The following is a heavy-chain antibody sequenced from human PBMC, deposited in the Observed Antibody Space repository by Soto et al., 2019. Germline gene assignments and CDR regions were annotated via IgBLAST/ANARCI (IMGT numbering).Heavy chain of an antibody. CDR1: GFTFSSYA. J-gene: IGHJ4*02. Sequence: QVQLVESGGGVVQPGRSLRLSCAASGFTFSSYAMHWVRQAPGKGLEWVAVISYDGSNKYYADSVKGRFTISRDNSKNTLYLQMNSLRAEDTAVYYCASISGTDGYWGQGTLVTVSS. V-gene: IGHV3-30-3*01. CDR2: ISYDGSNK. CDR3: ASISGTDGY. D-gene: IGHD1-1*01.